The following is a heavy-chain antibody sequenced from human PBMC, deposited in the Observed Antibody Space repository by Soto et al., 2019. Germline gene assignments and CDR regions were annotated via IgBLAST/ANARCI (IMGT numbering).Heavy chain of an antibody. J-gene: IGHJ6*03. V-gene: IGHV3-48*01. CDR2: ISSSSSVI. CDR3: ARDLSWGSNWYYYMDV. D-gene: IGHD7-27*01. CDR1: GFILSDCA. Sequence: GGSLRLSCATAGFILSDCAMNWVRQAPGKGLEWVSYISSSSSVIDYADSVKGRFTVSRDNARNSLYLQMNSLRAEDTAVYYCARDLSWGSNWYYYMDVWGKGTTVTVSS.